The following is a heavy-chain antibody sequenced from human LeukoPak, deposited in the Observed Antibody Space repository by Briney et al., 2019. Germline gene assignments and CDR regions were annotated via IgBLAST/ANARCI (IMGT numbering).Heavy chain of an antibody. Sequence: GGSLRLSCAASGFTFSNYGMHWVRQAPGKGLEWVSSISSSSSYIYYADSVKGRFTISRDNAKNSLYLQMNSLRAEDTAVYYCASLGSLYYFDYWGQGTLVTVSS. D-gene: IGHD2-15*01. CDR1: GFTFSNYG. CDR2: ISSSSSYI. J-gene: IGHJ4*02. V-gene: IGHV3-21*01. CDR3: ASLGSLYYFDY.